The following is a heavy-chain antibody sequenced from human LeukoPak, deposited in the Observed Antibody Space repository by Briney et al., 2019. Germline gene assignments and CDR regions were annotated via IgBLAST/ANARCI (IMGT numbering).Heavy chain of an antibody. D-gene: IGHD3-10*02. CDR2: ISSSSSTI. Sequence: GGSLRLSCAASGFTFSSYGMNWVRQAPGKGLEWVSYISSSSSTIYYADSVKGRFAISRDNAKNSLYLQMNSLRAEDTAVYYCAELGITMIGGVWGKGTTVTISS. V-gene: IGHV3-48*04. J-gene: IGHJ6*04. CDR1: GFTFSSYG. CDR3: AELGITMIGGV.